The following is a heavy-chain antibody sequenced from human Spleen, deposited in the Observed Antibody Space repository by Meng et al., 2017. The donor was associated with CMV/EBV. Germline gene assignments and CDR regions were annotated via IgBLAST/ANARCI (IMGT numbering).Heavy chain of an antibody. CDR1: GFTFSDYY. J-gene: IGHJ4*02. Sequence: GESLKISCAASGFTFSDYYMSWIRQAPGKGLEWVSSISSSSSHIYYADSVKGRFTISRDNAKNSLYLQMSSLRAEDTAVYYCVKGSSHDDWGQGTLVTVSS. V-gene: IGHV3-11*06. CDR3: VKGSSHDD. D-gene: IGHD6-6*01. CDR2: ISSSSSHI.